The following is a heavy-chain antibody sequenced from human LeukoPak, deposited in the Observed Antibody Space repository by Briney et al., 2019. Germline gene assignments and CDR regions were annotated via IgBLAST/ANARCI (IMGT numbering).Heavy chain of an antibody. CDR2: INHSGST. CDR3: ARVQRDTGPTCGGYNWFDP. D-gene: IGHD1-7*01. V-gene: IGHV4-34*01. CDR1: GGSFSGYY. J-gene: IGHJ5*02. Sequence: SETLSLTCAVYGGSFSGYYWSWIRQPPGKGLEWIGEINHSGSTNYNPSLKSRVTISVDTSKNQFSLKLSSVTAADTAVYYCARVQRDTGPTCGGYNWFDPWGQGTLVTVSS.